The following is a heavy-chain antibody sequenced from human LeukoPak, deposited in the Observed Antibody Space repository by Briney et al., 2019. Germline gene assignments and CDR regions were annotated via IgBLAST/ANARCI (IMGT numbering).Heavy chain of an antibody. CDR2: ISAYNGNT. V-gene: IGHV1-18*01. CDR3: ARGRKDYGDYYFDS. J-gene: IGHJ4*02. Sequence: AXVKVSCKASGYTFTSYGISWVRQAPGQGLEWMGWISAYNGNTNSAQKLQGRVTMTTDTSTSTAYMELRSLRSDDTAVYYCARGRKDYGDYYFDSWGQGTLVTVSS. D-gene: IGHD4-17*01. CDR1: GYTFTSYG.